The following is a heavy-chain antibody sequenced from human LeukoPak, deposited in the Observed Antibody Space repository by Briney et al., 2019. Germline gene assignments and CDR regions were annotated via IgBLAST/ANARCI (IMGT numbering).Heavy chain of an antibody. CDR2: ISSSSSYI. J-gene: IGHJ3*02. Sequence: PGGSLRLSCAASGFTFSSHSMNWVRQAPGKGLEWVSSISSSSSYIYYADSVKGRFTISRDNAKNSLYLQMNSLRAEDTAVYYCARDGTIRSGGTLRAFDIWGQGTMVTVSS. V-gene: IGHV3-21*01. D-gene: IGHD2-15*01. CDR3: ARDGTIRSGGTLRAFDI. CDR1: GFTFSSHS.